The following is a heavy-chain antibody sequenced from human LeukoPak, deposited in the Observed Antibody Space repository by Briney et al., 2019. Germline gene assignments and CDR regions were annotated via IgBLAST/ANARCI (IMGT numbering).Heavy chain of an antibody. CDR2: INPSGGST. V-gene: IGHV1-46*01. Sequence: ASVKVSCKASGYTFTRYYMHWVRQAPGQGLEWMGIINPSGGSTSYAQKFQGRVTMTRDTSTSTVYMELSSLRSEDTAVYYCAREMSPKVFEYWGRGTLVTVSS. CDR3: AREMSPKVFEY. CDR1: GYTFTRYY. J-gene: IGHJ4*02.